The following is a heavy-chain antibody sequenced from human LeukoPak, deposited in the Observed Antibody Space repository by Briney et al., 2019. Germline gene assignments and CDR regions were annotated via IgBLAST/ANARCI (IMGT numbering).Heavy chain of an antibody. CDR3: ARVPEYSSWFDP. Sequence: SVKVYCKASGGTFSSYAISWVRQAPGQGLEWMGGIIPIFGTANYAQKFQGRVTITADESTSTAYMELSSLRSEDTAVYYCARVPEYSSWFDPWGQGTLVTVSS. CDR1: GGTFSSYA. D-gene: IGHD4-11*01. V-gene: IGHV1-69*01. CDR2: IIPIFGTA. J-gene: IGHJ5*02.